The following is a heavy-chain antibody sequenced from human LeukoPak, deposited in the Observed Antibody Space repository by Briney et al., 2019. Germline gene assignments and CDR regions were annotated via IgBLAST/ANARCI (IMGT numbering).Heavy chain of an antibody. V-gene: IGHV3-74*01. D-gene: IGHD3-22*01. CDR1: GFTFTTFW. Sequence: GGSLRLPCATSGFTFTTFWMHWVRQAPGKGLVGVSRINHDGSSTNYADSVKGRFTISRDNAKNTVYLQMNSLRAEDTAVYYCVRDWGYDSSGYWQKYFDSWGQGTLVTVSS. CDR2: INHDGSST. CDR3: VRDWGYDSSGYWQKYFDS. J-gene: IGHJ4*02.